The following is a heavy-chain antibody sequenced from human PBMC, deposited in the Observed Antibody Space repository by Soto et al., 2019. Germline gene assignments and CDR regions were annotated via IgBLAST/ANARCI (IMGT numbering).Heavy chain of an antibody. CDR3: ARGRHRVMVSHYWYFDL. Sequence: QVQLVQSGAEVKKPGASVKVSCKASGYTFTSYYMHWVRQAPGQGLEWMGIINPSGGSTSYAQKFQGRDNKNRDTSPGTIDKELRSLRSEDTAVYYCARGRHRVMVSHYWYFDLWGRGTLVTVSS. D-gene: IGHD5-18*01. J-gene: IGHJ2*01. CDR1: GYTFTSYY. CDR2: INPSGGST. V-gene: IGHV1-46*01.